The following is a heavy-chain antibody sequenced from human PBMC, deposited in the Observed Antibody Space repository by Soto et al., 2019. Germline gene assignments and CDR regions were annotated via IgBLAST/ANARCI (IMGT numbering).Heavy chain of an antibody. Sequence: QVQLVQSGAEVKKPGSSVKVSCKASGGTFSSYAISWVRQAPGQGLEWMGGIIPIFGTANYAQKFQGRVTITAEESTSTAYMELRSLGSEDTAVYYCASSRVTYYYDSSAFEIWGQGTMVTVSS. CDR1: GGTFSSYA. J-gene: IGHJ3*02. D-gene: IGHD3-22*01. CDR2: IIPIFGTA. CDR3: ASSRVTYYYDSSAFEI. V-gene: IGHV1-69*01.